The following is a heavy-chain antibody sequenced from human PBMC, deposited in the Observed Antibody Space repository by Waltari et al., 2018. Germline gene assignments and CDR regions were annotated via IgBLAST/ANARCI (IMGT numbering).Heavy chain of an antibody. CDR3: ARIGLREFLGETH. Sequence: QLVESGGGLAKRGGSLSPLGAASGITLDCCSMNWVRQAPGKGLEWVAYISSNTKFMHYADSVKGRFTISRDNAKNILYLQMNSLRGDDTAVYYCARIGLREFLGETHWGLGTLVSVSS. CDR2: ISSNTKFM. V-gene: IGHV3-21*05. D-gene: IGHD3-10*01. CDR1: GITLDCCS. J-gene: IGHJ3*01.